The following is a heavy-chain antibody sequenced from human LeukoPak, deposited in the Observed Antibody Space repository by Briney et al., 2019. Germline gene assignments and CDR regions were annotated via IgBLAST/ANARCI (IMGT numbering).Heavy chain of an antibody. V-gene: IGHV4-38-2*02. D-gene: IGHD6-13*01. CDR3: ARLTPSSWYYYYYYMDV. CDR2: IYHSGST. Sequence: SETLSLTCTVSDYSISSGYCWDWIRQPPGKGLEWIGSIYHSGSTNYNPSLKSRVTISVDTSKNQFSLKLSSVTAADTAVYYCARLTPSSWYYYYYYMDVWGKGTTVTISS. J-gene: IGHJ6*03. CDR1: DYSISSGYC.